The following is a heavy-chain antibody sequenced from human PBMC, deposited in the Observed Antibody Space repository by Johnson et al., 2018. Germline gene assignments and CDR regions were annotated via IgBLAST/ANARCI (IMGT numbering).Heavy chain of an antibody. J-gene: IGHJ4*02. CDR2: IRSKEYGGTT. D-gene: IGHD2-2*01. Sequence: VQLVESGGGLVQPGRSLRLSCTASGFIFGDYAMSWFRQAPGKGLEGIGFIRSKEYGGTTEYAASVKGRFTILRDDSKTIAYLHMNSLKIEDTAVYYCTSKSRDGSSTDYWGQGTLVTVSS. V-gene: IGHV3-49*03. CDR3: TSKSRDGSSTDY. CDR1: GFIFGDYA.